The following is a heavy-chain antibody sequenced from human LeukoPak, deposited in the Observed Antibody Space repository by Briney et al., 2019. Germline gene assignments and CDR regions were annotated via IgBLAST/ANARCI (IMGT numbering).Heavy chain of an antibody. J-gene: IGHJ4*02. CDR3: ARATRPLLPFYFDY. CDR1: GGSISSSSYY. Sequence: SETLSLTCTVSGGSISSSSYYWGWIRQPPGKGLEWIGSIYYSGSTYYNPSLKSRVTISVDTSKNQFSLKLSSVTAADTAVYYCARATRPLLPFYFDYWGQGTLVTVSS. CDR2: IYYSGST. D-gene: IGHD3-22*01. V-gene: IGHV4-39*07.